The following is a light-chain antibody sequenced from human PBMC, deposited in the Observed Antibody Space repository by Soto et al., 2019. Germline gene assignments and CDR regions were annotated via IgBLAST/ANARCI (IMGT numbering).Light chain of an antibody. V-gene: IGLV2-14*01. CDR3: SSYTSSSTLV. CDR2: DVS. CDR1: SSDVGGYNY. Sequence: QSALTQPASVSGSPGQSITISCTGTSSDVGGYNYVSWYQQHPGKAPKLMIYDVSNRPSGVSNRCSGSKSGNTAYLTISGLQAEDEADYYCSSYTSSSTLVFGGGTQLTVL. J-gene: IGLJ2*01.